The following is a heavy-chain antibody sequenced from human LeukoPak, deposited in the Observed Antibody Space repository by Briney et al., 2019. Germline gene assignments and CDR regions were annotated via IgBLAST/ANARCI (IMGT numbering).Heavy chain of an antibody. CDR1: GFTVSRNY. V-gene: IGHV3-66*04. CDR2: IYSGGRT. J-gene: IGHJ4*02. D-gene: IGHD4-17*01. Sequence: AVSLRLSCAASGFTVSRNYMSWVRQAPGKGLEWVSVIYSGGRTYYADSVKGRFTISRDNSKNTRYLQMHSLRAEDAAVFYCAGRDSGDYRYFDYWGQGTLVTVSS. CDR3: AGRDSGDYRYFDY.